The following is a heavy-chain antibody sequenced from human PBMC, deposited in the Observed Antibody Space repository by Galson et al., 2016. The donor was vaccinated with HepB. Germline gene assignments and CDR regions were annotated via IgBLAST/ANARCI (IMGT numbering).Heavy chain of an antibody. CDR1: GDSISSSNW. V-gene: IGHV4-4*02. D-gene: IGHD1-1*01. CDR3: ASGFLQVERRLSLYYFDY. Sequence: SETLSLTCAVSGDSISSSNWWSWVRQPPGKGLEWIGEIYHSGSSNYNPSLKSRVTILLDRSKNQFSLKLTSVTAADTAVYFLASGFLQVERRLSLYYFDYWGQGTLVTVSS. J-gene: IGHJ4*02. CDR2: IYHSGSS.